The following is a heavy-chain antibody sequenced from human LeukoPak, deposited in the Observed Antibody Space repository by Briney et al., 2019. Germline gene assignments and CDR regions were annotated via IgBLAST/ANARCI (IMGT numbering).Heavy chain of an antibody. Sequence: GASLKISCKVSGSRFTTYWIGWVRQKPGKGLEWVGIIYPGDSDTRYSPSLQGQVTISVDKSISTAYLQWSSLKASDTAMYYCARRGSGYYYGSDYWGQGTLVTVSS. CDR2: IYPGDSDT. V-gene: IGHV5-51*01. J-gene: IGHJ4*02. CDR1: GSRFTTYW. CDR3: ARRGSGYYYGSDY. D-gene: IGHD3-22*01.